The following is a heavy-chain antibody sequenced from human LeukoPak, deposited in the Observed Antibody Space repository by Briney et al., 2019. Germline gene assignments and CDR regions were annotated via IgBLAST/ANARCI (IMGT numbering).Heavy chain of an antibody. D-gene: IGHD2-15*01. Sequence: SETLSLTCAVYGGSFSGYYWSWIRQPPGKGLGWIGEINHSGSTNYNPSLKSRVTISVDTSKNQFSLKLSSVTAADTAVYYCARGPGVVVAATRLDAFDIWGQGTMVTVSS. CDR3: ARGPGVVVAATRLDAFDI. CDR2: INHSGST. CDR1: GGSFSGYY. J-gene: IGHJ3*02. V-gene: IGHV4-34*01.